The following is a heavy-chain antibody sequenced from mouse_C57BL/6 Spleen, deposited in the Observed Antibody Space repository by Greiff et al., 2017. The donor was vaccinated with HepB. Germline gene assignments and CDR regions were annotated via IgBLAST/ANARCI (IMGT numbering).Heavy chain of an antibody. J-gene: IGHJ4*01. CDR1: GYAFSSSW. CDR3: ARRAVYYGSSYDAMDY. Sequence: QVQLKESGPELVKPGASVKISCKASGYAFSSSWMNWVKQRPGKGLEWIGRIYPGDGDTNYNGKFKGKATLTADKSSSTAYMQLSSLTSEDSAVYFCARRAVYYGSSYDAMDYWGQGTSVTVSS. CDR2: IYPGDGDT. D-gene: IGHD1-1*01. V-gene: IGHV1-82*01.